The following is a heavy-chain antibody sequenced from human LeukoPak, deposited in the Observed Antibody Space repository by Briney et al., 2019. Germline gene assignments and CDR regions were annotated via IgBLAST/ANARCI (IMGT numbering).Heavy chain of an antibody. V-gene: IGHV3-9*01. D-gene: IGHD6-19*01. CDR3: AKDIGGGYRRGWYYFDS. J-gene: IGHJ4*02. CDR1: GFTFDDYA. Sequence: GRSLRLSCAASGFTFDDYAMHWVRQAPGKGLEWVSGISWNSGSIDYADAVKGRFTIARDNAKNSLYLQRNTLRVEDSALYYWAKDIGGGYRRGWYYFDSCGEGDLVTVSS. CDR2: ISWNSGSI.